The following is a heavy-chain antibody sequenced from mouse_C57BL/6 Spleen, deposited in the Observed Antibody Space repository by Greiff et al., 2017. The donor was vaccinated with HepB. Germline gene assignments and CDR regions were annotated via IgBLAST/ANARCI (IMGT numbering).Heavy chain of an antibody. J-gene: IGHJ1*03. D-gene: IGHD1-1*01. CDR2: IYPRSGNT. Sequence: QVQLQQSGAELARPGASVKLSCKASGYTFTSYGISWVKQRTGQGLEWIGEIYPRSGNTYYNEKFKGKATLTADKSSSTAYMELRSLTSEDSAVYFCASYYGSSPYWYSDVWGTGTTVTVSS. V-gene: IGHV1-81*01. CDR1: GYTFTSYG. CDR3: ASYYGSSPYWYSDV.